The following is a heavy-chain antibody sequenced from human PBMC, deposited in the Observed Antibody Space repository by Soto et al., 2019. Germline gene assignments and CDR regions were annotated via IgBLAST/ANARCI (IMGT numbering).Heavy chain of an antibody. J-gene: IGHJ6*02. CDR2: IIPIFGIP. CDR3: AGEDRDRETGLVPAAIDGMDV. D-gene: IGHD2-2*01. CDR1: GGTFSRYS. V-gene: IGHV1-69*08. Sequence: QVQLLQSGAEVKKPGSSVKVSCKASGGTFSRYSITWVRQAPGHGLEWIGRIIPIFGIPTYAQKFQGRDTFTADETTSTAYMELSSLRSDDTAVYYCAGEDRDRETGLVPAAIDGMDVWGQGTTVTVSS.